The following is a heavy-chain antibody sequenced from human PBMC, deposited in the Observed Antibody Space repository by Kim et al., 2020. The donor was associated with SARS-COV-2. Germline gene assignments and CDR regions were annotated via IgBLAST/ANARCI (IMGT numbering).Heavy chain of an antibody. V-gene: IGHV3-33*01. J-gene: IGHJ4*02. D-gene: IGHD2-2*01. CDR2: GSKK. Sequence: GSKKSYADSVKGRFTISRDNSKNPLYLQMNSLRAEDTAVYYCARDHIHGYQWGQGTLVTVSS. CDR3: ARDHIHGYQ.